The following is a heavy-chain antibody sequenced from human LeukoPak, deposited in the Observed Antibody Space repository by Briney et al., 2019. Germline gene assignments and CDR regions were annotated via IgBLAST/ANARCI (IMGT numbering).Heavy chain of an antibody. CDR3: ARGWEYSSGWYYFDY. V-gene: IGHV6-1*01. CDR1: GDSVSSNSAT. J-gene: IGHJ4*02. Sequence: SQTLSLTCAISGDSVSSNSATWDWLRQSPSRGLEWLGRTYYMSRWYHEYAVTVKSRINVNPDTSKNQFSLQLNSVTPEDTAVYYCARGWEYSSGWYYFDYWGQGTLVTVSS. CDR2: TYYMSRWYH. D-gene: IGHD6-19*01.